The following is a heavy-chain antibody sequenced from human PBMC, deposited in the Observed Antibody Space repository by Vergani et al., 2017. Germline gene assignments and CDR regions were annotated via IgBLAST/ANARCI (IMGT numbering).Heavy chain of an antibody. V-gene: IGHV3-23*04. CDR3: ARAYGRYDWFDY. CDR1: GFTFSDYY. J-gene: IGHJ4*01. Sequence: VQLVESGGGLVKPGGSLRLSCAASGFTFSDYYMSWIRQAPAKGLEWVSGISASGAPTYYADSVKGRVTISRDNSKNTLYLQMNSLRVEDTAVYYCARAYGRYDWFDYWGQRTLVTVSS. CDR2: ISASGAPT. D-gene: IGHD1-20*01.